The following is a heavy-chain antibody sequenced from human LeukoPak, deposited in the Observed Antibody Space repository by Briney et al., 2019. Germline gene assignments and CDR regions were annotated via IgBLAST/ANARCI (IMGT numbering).Heavy chain of an antibody. D-gene: IGHD2-21*02. CDR1: GYTLTELS. J-gene: IGHJ4*02. CDR3: ATPGPYCGGDCYFSSIDY. V-gene: IGHV1-24*01. CDR2: FDPEDGET. Sequence: GASVKVSCKVSGYTLTELSMHWVRQAPGKGLEWMGGFDPEDGETIYAQNFQGRVTMTEDTSTDTAYMEPSSLRSEDTAVYYCATPGPYCGGDCYFSSIDYWGQGTLVTVSS.